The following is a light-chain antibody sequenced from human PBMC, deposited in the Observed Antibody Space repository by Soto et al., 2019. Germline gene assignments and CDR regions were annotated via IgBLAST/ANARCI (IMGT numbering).Light chain of an antibody. CDR3: HQLNSYPIT. CDR1: QGISSY. Sequence: IQLTQSPSSLSASVGDRVTITCRASQGISSYLAWYQQKPGKAPKLLIYAASTLHSGVPSRFSGSGSGTDFTLTISSLQPEDFATYYCHQLNSYPITFGQGTRLEIK. V-gene: IGKV1-9*01. J-gene: IGKJ5*01. CDR2: AAS.